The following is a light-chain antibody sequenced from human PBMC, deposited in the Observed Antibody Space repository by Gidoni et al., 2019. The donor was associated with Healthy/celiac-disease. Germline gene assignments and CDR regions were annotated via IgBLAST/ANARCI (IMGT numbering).Light chain of an antibody. V-gene: IGKV1-5*03. CDR2: KAS. CDR1: QSISSW. J-gene: IGKJ1*01. CDR3: QQYNSYSWT. Sequence: DIQMTQSPSTLSASVGDRVTITCRASQSISSWLAWYQQKPGKAPKLLIYKASSLESGVPYRFSGSGSGTDFTLNISSLEADDVGTYYCQQYNSYSWTFGQGTKVEIK.